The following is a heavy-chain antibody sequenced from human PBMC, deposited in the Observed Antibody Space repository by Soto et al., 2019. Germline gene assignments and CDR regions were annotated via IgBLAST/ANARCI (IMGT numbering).Heavy chain of an antibody. V-gene: IGHV1-18*01. CDR1: GYTFTSYG. Sequence: ASVKVSRKASGYTFTSYGISWVRQAPGQGLEWMGWISAYNGNTNYAQKLQGRVTMTTDTSTRTAYMELGSLRSYDTAVYYCAREIGNWNDGFYYYYYYMDVWGKGTTVTVSS. J-gene: IGHJ6*03. CDR2: ISAYNGNT. D-gene: IGHD1-20*01. CDR3: AREIGNWNDGFYYYYYYMDV.